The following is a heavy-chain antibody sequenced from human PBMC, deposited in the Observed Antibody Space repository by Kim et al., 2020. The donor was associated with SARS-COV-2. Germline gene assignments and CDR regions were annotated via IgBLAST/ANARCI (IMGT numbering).Heavy chain of an antibody. CDR1: GGTFSSYA. J-gene: IGHJ4*02. Sequence: SVKVSCKASGGTFSSYAISWVRQAPGQGLEWMGGIIPIFGTANYAQKFQGRVTITADESTSTAYMELSSLRSEDTAVYYCARDRPMVRGVIGYFDYWGQGTLVTVSS. CDR2: IIPIFGTA. V-gene: IGHV1-69*13. CDR3: ARDRPMVRGVIGYFDY. D-gene: IGHD3-10*01.